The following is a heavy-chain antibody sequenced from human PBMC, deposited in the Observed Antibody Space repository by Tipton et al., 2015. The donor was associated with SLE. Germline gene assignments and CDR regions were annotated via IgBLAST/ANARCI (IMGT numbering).Heavy chain of an antibody. D-gene: IGHD3-3*01. J-gene: IGHJ5*02. CDR2: IASRGNT. Sequence: LRLSCTVSGDSISSINYFWGWIRQPPGKGLEWIGAIASRGNTYYNPSLKSRVTVSLDMSKSQFSLKLRSVTAADTAVYYCARLVPPYYEFWSGFLVARRFDPWGQGTLVTVSS. CDR1: GDSISSINYF. V-gene: IGHV4-39*07. CDR3: ARLVPPYYEFWSGFLVARRFDP.